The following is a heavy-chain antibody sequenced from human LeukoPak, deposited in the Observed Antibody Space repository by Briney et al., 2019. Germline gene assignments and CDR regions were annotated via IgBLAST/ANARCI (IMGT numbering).Heavy chain of an antibody. CDR3: ARGEGVYYYGSGSYFPLGYYYMDV. V-gene: IGHV3-20*04. J-gene: IGHJ6*03. Sequence: PGGSLRLSCAASGFTFSSYAMSWVRQAPGKGLEWVSGINWNGGSTGYADSVKGRFTISKDNAKNSLYLQMNSLRAEDTALYYCARGEGVYYYGSGSYFPLGYYYMDVWGKGTTVTVSS. CDR1: GFTFSSYA. CDR2: INWNGGST. D-gene: IGHD3-10*01.